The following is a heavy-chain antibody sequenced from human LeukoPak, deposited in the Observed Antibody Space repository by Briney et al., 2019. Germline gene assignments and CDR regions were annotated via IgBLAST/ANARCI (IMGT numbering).Heavy chain of an antibody. D-gene: IGHD2-2*01. V-gene: IGHV3-21*01. CDR3: STSRFCSSTSCLFPFDN. CDR1: GFTFSSYS. J-gene: IGHJ4*02. CDR2: ISSSSSYI. Sequence: GGSLRLSCAASGFTFSSYSMNWVRQAPGKGLEWVSSISSSSSYIYYADSLKGRFTISRDNAKNPLYLQINSLRAEDTAVYYCSTSRFCSSTSCLFPFDNWGQGTLVTVSS.